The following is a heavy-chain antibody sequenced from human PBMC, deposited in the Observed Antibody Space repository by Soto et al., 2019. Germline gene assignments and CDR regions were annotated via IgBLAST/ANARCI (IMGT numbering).Heavy chain of an antibody. CDR2: IIPILGIA. CDR1: GGTFSSYT. Sequence: QVQLVQSGAEVKKPGSSVKVSCKASGGTFSSYTISWVRQAPGQGLEWMGRIIPILGIANYAQKFQGRVTITADKSTSTAYMELSSLRSEDTAVYYCAGGLYCSSTSCYDSVDFDIWGQGTMVTVSS. CDR3: AGGLYCSSTSCYDSVDFDI. D-gene: IGHD2-2*01. V-gene: IGHV1-69*02. J-gene: IGHJ3*02.